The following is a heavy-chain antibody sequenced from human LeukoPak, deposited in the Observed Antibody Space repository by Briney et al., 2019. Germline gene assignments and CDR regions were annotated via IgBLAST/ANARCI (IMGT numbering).Heavy chain of an antibody. Sequence: GGSLRLSCAASGFTVSSNYMSWVRQAPGKGLEWLPIIYSGGNTYYADSVKGRFTISRDNSKNTLYLQMNSLRAEDTAVYYCAKDQRKMVRGVIISSFDYWGQGTLVTVSS. V-gene: IGHV3-53*01. CDR2: IYSGGNT. J-gene: IGHJ4*02. D-gene: IGHD3-10*01. CDR3: AKDQRKMVRGVIISSFDY. CDR1: GFTVSSNY.